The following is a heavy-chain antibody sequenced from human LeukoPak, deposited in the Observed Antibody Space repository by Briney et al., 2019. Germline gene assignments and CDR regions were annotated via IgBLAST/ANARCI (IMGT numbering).Heavy chain of an antibody. Sequence: GGSLRLSCAASGFTFSSYSMNWVRQAPGKGLEWVSYISSSSSPIYCADSVKGRFTISRDNAKNSLYLQMNSLRAEDTAVYYCVRDWDSSFDYWGQGTLVTVSS. CDR2: ISSSSSPI. D-gene: IGHD6-13*01. CDR3: VRDWDSSFDY. J-gene: IGHJ4*02. CDR1: GFTFSSYS. V-gene: IGHV3-48*04.